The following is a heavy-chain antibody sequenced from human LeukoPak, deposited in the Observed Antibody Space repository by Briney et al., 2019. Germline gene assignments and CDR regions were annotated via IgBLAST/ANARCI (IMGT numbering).Heavy chain of an antibody. D-gene: IGHD5-18*01. J-gene: IGHJ4*02. CDR1: GFTFSSYW. V-gene: IGHV3-7*01. CDR2: IKQDGSEK. CDR3: ARDDDTAMALCSDY. Sequence: GRSLRLSCAASGFTFSSYWMSWVRQAPGKGLEWVANIKQDGSEKYYVDSVKGRFTISRDNAKNSLYLQMNSLRAEDTAVYYCARDDDTAMALCSDYWGQGTLVTVSS.